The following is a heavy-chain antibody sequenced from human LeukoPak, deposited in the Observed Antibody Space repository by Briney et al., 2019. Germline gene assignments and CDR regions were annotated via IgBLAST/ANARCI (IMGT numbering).Heavy chain of an antibody. CDR2: ISSSSSYI. CDR3: ARDPNYYGSGSYSRMDV. Sequence: GGSLRLSRAASGFTFSSYSMNWVRQAPGKGLEWASSISSSSSYIYYADSVKGRFTISRDNAKNSLYLQMNSLRAEDTAVYYCARDPNYYGSGSYSRMDVWGKGTTVTVSS. D-gene: IGHD3-10*01. CDR1: GFTFSSYS. J-gene: IGHJ6*04. V-gene: IGHV3-21*01.